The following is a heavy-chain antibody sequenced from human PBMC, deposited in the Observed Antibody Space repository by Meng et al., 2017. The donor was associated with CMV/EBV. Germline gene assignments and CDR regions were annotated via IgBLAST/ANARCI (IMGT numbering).Heavy chain of an antibody. CDR2: IRYDGSNK. CDR1: GSTFSSFG. CDR3: AKDTDLGYCSSTNCYGDAFDI. Sequence: GGSLRPSFAPSGSTFSSFGMHWAGQAPGKGRVGVAFIRYDGSNKYYADSVKGRFTIARDNSKSTLYLQMNSLRPEDTAVYYCAKDTDLGYCSSTNCYGDAFDIWGQGTVVTVSS. D-gene: IGHD2-2*01. J-gene: IGHJ3*02. V-gene: IGHV3-30*02.